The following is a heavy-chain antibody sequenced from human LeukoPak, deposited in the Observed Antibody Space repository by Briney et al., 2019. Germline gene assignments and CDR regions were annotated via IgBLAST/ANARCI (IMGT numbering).Heavy chain of an antibody. D-gene: IGHD6-19*01. CDR3: ARDLLGVVVGTGRFAV. CDR1: GGSISSSSYY. Sequence: PSETLSLTCTVSGGSISSSSYYWGWIRQPPGKGLEWIGSMYYSGSTYYNPSLKSRVTISVDTSKNQFSLKLSSVTAADTAVYYCARDLLGVVVGTGRFAVWGKGTTVTVSS. CDR2: MYYSGST. J-gene: IGHJ6*04. V-gene: IGHV4-39*07.